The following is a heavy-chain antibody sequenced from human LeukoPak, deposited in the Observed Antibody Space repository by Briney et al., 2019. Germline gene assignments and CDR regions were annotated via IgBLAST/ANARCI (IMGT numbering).Heavy chain of an antibody. Sequence: GGSLRLSCLVSGFTFSSYAMYWVRQAPGKRLEYASSISSNGAGTLYADSVKGRFTISRDNSRNTLYLQMSSLRPEDTAVYYCVKVQDGSTFDYWGQGSLVTVSS. CDR1: GFTFSSYA. V-gene: IGHV3-64D*09. CDR3: VKVQDGSTFDY. CDR2: ISSNGAGT. D-gene: IGHD5-24*01. J-gene: IGHJ4*02.